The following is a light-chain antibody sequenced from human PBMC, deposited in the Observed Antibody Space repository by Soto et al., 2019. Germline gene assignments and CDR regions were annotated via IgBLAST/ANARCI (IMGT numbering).Light chain of an antibody. J-gene: IGKJ4*01. CDR1: QSVSSY. CDR3: KQYGSSPLT. V-gene: IGKV3-20*01. Sequence: EIVLTQSPGTLSFSVGERVTLSCRASQSVSSYLARYQQTPGQAPRLLIYDTSNRATGTPDRFSGSGSGTDFTLTISRLAPEDFTDYYCKQYGSSPLTFGGGTTVEIK. CDR2: DTS.